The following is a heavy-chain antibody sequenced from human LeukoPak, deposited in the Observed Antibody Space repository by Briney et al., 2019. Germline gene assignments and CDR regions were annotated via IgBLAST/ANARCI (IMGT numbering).Heavy chain of an antibody. Sequence: ASVKVSCKASGYTFTRRAISWVRQAPGLGLEWMGWIRPDSGDTGHAQKFRGRVVITRDNSIDTTYMELSSLTSEDTAIYYCARELSTSVPDFWGQGTLVTVSS. CDR1: GYTFTRRA. CDR2: IRPDSGDT. D-gene: IGHD5/OR15-5a*01. CDR3: ARELSTSVPDF. J-gene: IGHJ4*02. V-gene: IGHV1-8*03.